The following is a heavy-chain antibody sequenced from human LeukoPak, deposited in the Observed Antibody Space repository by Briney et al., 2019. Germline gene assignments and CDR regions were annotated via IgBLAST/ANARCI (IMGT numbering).Heavy chain of an antibody. CDR1: GFTFTSYY. D-gene: IGHD1-7*01. Sequence: GASVKVSCKASGFTFTSYYMHWVRQAPGQGLEWMGIINPSGGSTSYAQKFQGRVTMTRDMSTSTVYMGLSSLRSEDTAVYYCAREESWNYEFSWFDPWGQGTLVTVSS. CDR3: AREESWNYEFSWFDP. CDR2: INPSGGST. J-gene: IGHJ5*02. V-gene: IGHV1-46*01.